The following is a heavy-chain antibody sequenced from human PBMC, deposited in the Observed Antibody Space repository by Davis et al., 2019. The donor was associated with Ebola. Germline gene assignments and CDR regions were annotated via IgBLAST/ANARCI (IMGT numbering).Heavy chain of an antibody. CDR2: ISHVGVS. CDR3: ARTTKTSISASGLGYTYFDP. V-gene: IGHV4-34*01. CDR1: GGSFSEYF. J-gene: IGHJ5*02. D-gene: IGHD1-1*01. Sequence: SETLSLTCAVYGGSFSEYFWSWVRLSPGKGLEWIGEISHVGVSNCNPSLRSRVAISVDTPKNQFSLKMNHVTAADTAVYYCARTTKTSISASGLGYTYFDPWSQGTLVTVSS.